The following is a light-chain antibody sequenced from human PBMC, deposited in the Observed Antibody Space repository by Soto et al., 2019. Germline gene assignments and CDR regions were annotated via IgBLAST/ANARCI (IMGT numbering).Light chain of an antibody. Sequence: DMQITQSPSAVSAYVGYRVTITCPSSQGISSWLAWYQQKPEKAPKLVIYDASSLQSGVPSRFSGSGSGTDFTLTISSLQTEDFATYYCQQANSFPLTFGGGTKVDIK. J-gene: IGKJ4*01. CDR3: QQANSFPLT. CDR2: DAS. V-gene: IGKV1-12*01. CDR1: QGISSW.